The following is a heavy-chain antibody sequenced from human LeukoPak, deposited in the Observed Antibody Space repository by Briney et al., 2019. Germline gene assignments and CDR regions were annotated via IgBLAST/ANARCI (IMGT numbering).Heavy chain of an antibody. D-gene: IGHD3-10*01. V-gene: IGHV3-23*01. CDR3: AKRGIVIRGVLIVGFHKEAYYFDY. CDR1: GITLSNYA. J-gene: IGHJ4*02. Sequence: GGSLRLSCVVSGITLSNYAMSWVRQAPGKGLEWVSGISESGGSTKYADSVKGRFTISRDNSLNTVYLQMNSLRAEDTAVYFCAKRGIVIRGVLIVGFHKEAYYFDYWGQGILVTVSS. CDR2: ISESGGST.